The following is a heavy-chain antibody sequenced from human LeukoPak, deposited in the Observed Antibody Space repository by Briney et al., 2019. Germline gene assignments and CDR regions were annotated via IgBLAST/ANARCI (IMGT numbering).Heavy chain of an antibody. V-gene: IGHV3-48*02. Sequence: PGRSLRLSCAASGFTFSSYDMNWVRQGPGKGLEWVSYISSSGSTKNYADSVKGRFIISRDNAKNSLYLQMNSLRDEDTAVYYCATVRPFDYWGQGTLVTVSS. D-gene: IGHD3-22*01. J-gene: IGHJ4*02. CDR1: GFTFSSYD. CDR2: ISSSGSTK. CDR3: ATVRPFDY.